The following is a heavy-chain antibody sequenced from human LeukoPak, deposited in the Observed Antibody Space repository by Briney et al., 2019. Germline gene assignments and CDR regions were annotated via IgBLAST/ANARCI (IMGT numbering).Heavy chain of an antibody. CDR1: GGSISSHY. J-gene: IGHJ5*02. CDR2: IYYSGST. Sequence: ASETLSLNCTVSGGSISSHYWSWIRQPPGQGLEWIGYIYYSGSTNYNPSLKSRFTISVDTSKNQFSLKLSSVTAADTAVYYCAREFDPWGQGTLVTVSS. V-gene: IGHV4-59*11. CDR3: AREFDP.